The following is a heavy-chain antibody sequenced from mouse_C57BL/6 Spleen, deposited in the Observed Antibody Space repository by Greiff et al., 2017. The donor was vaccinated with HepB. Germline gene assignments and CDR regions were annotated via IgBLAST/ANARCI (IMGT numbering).Heavy chain of an antibody. Sequence: EVMLVESGGGLVKPGGSLKLSCAASGFTFSSYTMSWVRQTPEKRLEWVATISGGGGNTYYPDSVKGRFTISRDNAKNTLYLQMSSLRSEDTALYYCARRYYGSSHFAYWGQGTLVTVSA. CDR1: GFTFSSYT. CDR3: ARRYYGSSHFAY. V-gene: IGHV5-9*01. J-gene: IGHJ3*01. D-gene: IGHD1-1*01. CDR2: ISGGGGNT.